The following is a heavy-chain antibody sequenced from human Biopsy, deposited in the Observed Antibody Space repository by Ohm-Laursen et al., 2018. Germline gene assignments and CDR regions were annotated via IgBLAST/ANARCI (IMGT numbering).Heavy chain of an antibody. CDR3: ARGRRTSGWPYFDN. Sequence: SETLSLTCTVSGDSLTSGPENWSWIRQSPGQGLEYIGFIYSGGNTNYNPSLESRVTMSVDMPKNQFSLKLSSVTAADTAVYYCARGRRTSGWPYFDNWGQGALVIVSP. CDR2: IYSGGNT. CDR1: GDSLTSGPEN. J-gene: IGHJ4*02. V-gene: IGHV4-61*01. D-gene: IGHD6-19*01.